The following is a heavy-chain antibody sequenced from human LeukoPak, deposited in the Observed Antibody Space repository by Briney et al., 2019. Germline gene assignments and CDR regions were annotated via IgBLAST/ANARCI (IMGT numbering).Heavy chain of an antibody. CDR1: GYTFTDSY. D-gene: IGHD2-2*01. J-gene: IGHJ4*02. CDR2: INPNSGGT. Sequence: ASVKVSCKASGYTFTDSYIHWVRQAPGQGLEWMGRINPNSGGTNCAQMFQGRVTMTRDTSLSTAYMELSRLSSDDTAVYFCARTWGTEACRTTSCFNPDFDYWGQGTLVTVSS. CDR3: ARTWGTEACRTTSCFNPDFDY. V-gene: IGHV1-2*06.